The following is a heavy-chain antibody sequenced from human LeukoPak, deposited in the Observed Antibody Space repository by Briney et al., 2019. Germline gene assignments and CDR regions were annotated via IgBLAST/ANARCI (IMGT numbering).Heavy chain of an antibody. Sequence: EPGGSLRLSCAASGFTFSSYEMNWVRQAPGKGLEWVSSISSSSSYIYYADSVKGRFTISRDNAKNSLYLQMNSLRAEDTAVYYCARDNVDTAMENDYWGQGTLVTVSS. D-gene: IGHD5-18*01. CDR2: ISSSSSYI. V-gene: IGHV3-21*01. CDR1: GFTFSSYE. J-gene: IGHJ4*02. CDR3: ARDNVDTAMENDY.